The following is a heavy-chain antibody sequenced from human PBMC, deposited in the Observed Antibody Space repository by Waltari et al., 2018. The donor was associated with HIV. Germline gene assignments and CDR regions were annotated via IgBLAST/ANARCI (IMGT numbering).Heavy chain of an antibody. J-gene: IGHJ5*02. CDR2: INGATGNT. CDR3: ARAGIVRGNAYGLLDV. D-gene: IGHD1-1*01. CDR1: GYNFTNYS. V-gene: IGHV1-3*01. Sequence: QVRLVQSGADVKRPGTSVTVSCKTSGYNFTNYSPHWLRQAPGQRPEWMGRINGATGNTKCSQNCQDRVTITRDTSANVSYMVSNSLKPGDTALYYCARAGIVRGNAYGLLDVWGQGTPVVVSS.